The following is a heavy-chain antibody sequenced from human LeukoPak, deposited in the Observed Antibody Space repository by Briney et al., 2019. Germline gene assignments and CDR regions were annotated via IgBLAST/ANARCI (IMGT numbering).Heavy chain of an antibody. CDR2: IYYSGST. CDR3: ARGTYYYDSSGFLDY. J-gene: IGHJ4*02. V-gene: IGHV4-31*03. D-gene: IGHD3-22*01. CDR1: GGSISSGGYS. Sequence: SETLSLTCTVSGGSISSGGYSWSWIRQHPGKGLEWIGYIYYSGSTYYNPSLKSRVTISVDTSKNQFSLKLSSVTAADTAVYYCARGTYYYDSSGFLDYWGQGTLVTVSS.